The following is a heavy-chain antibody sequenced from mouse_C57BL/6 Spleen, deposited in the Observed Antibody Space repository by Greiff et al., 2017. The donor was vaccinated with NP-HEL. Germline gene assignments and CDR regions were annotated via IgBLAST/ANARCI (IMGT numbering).Heavy chain of an antibody. V-gene: IGHV5-12*01. CDR1: GFTFSDYY. D-gene: IGHD2-1*01. CDR2: ISNGGGST. Sequence: EVKLMESGGGLVQPGGSLKLSCAASGFTFSDYYMYWVRQTPEKRLEWVAYISNGGGSTYYPDTVKGRFTISRDNAKNTLYLQMSRLKSEDTAMYYCARQGYYGNYPYYFDYWGQGTTLTVSS. CDR3: ARQGYYGNYPYYFDY. J-gene: IGHJ2*01.